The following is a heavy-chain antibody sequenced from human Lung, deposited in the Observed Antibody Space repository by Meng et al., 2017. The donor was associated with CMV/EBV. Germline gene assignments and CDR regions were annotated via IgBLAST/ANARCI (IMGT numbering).Heavy chain of an antibody. V-gene: IGHV4-4*02. CDR3: LRRSGGSV. Sequence: QVQVRESGPALVKSSETLSLTCAVSGDSNTNHNWWAWVRQPPGKGLEWIGEIPHRGSSAYNPTLKSRVSMSIDKSKNQFSLKLTSVTAADTAVYHCLRRSGGSVWGQGTLVTVSS. CDR2: IPHRGSS. J-gene: IGHJ1*01. CDR1: GDSNTNHNW. D-gene: IGHD3-10*01.